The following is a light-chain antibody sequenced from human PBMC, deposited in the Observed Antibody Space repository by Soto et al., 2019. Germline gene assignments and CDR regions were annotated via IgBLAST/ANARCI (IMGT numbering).Light chain of an antibody. CDR1: SSDVGGYNY. CDR3: SSYTSSNTLYV. V-gene: IGLV2-14*01. CDR2: DVS. J-gene: IGLJ1*01. Sequence: QSAPTQPASVSGSPGQSITISCTGTSSDVGGYNYVSWYQQHPGKAPKLMIYDVSNRPSGVSNRFSGSKSGNTASLTISGLQAEDEADYYCSSYTSSNTLYVFGTGTKLTVL.